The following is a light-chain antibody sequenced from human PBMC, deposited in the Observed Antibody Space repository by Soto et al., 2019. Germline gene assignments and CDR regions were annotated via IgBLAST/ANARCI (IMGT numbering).Light chain of an antibody. J-gene: IGLJ1*01. CDR3: GTWDRSLIAYV. V-gene: IGLV1-51*01. Sequence: QSVLTQPPSVSGAPGQRVTISCTGSSSNIGAGYDVHWYQQLPGTAPKLLIYDNNKRPSGIPDRFSGSKSGTSATLGITGLQTGDEADYYCGTWDRSLIAYVFGTGTKFTVL. CDR2: DNN. CDR1: SSNIGAGYD.